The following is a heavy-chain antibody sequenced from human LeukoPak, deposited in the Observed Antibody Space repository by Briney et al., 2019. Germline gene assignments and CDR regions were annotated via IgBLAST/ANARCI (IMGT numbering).Heavy chain of an antibody. CDR1: AYTFTGYY. CDR2: INPNSGGT. J-gene: IGHJ4*02. CDR3: ARDEGILVTAEYYFDY. V-gene: IGHV1-2*02. D-gene: IGHD3-9*01. Sequence: ASVKVSCKASAYTFTGYYMHWVRQAPGQGLEWMGWINPNSGGTNYAQKFQGRVTMTRDTSISTAYMELSRLRSDDTAVYYCARDEGILVTAEYYFDYWGQGTLVTVSS.